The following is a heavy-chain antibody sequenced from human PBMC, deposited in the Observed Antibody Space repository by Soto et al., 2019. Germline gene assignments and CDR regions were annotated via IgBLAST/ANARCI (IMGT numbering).Heavy chain of an antibody. CDR2: ISSSSSYT. V-gene: IGHV3-11*06. CDR1: GFTFSDYY. J-gene: IGHJ4*02. D-gene: IGHD1-26*01. CDR3: AARSGSYLQDY. Sequence: GGSLRLSXAASGFTFSDYYMSWIRQAPGKGLEWVSYISSSSSYTNYADSVKGRFTISRDNAKNSLYLQMNSLRAEDTAVYYCAARSGSYLQDYWGQGTLVTVSS.